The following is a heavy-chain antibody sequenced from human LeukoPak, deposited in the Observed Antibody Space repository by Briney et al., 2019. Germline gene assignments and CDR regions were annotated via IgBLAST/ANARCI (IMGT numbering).Heavy chain of an antibody. CDR3: ARGGGLDV. CDR2: ISYDGSNK. J-gene: IGHJ6*02. D-gene: IGHD3-16*01. Sequence: GGSLRLSCAASGFTFSSYAMHWVRQAPGKGLEWVAVISYDGSNKYYADSVKGRFTISRDNSKNTLYLQMNSLRAEDTAVYFCARGGGLDVWGQGATVTVSS. V-gene: IGHV3-30-3*01. CDR1: GFTFSSYA.